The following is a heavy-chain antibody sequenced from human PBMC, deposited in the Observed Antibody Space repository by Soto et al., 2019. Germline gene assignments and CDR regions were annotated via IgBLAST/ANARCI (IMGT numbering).Heavy chain of an antibody. CDR2: ISYDGSNK. V-gene: IGHV3-30*14. CDR3: ATWHLQEHAYDI. D-gene: IGHD1-1*01. J-gene: IGHJ3*02. CDR1: GFTFSSYA. Sequence: GGSLRLSCAASGFTFSSYAMHWVRQAPGKGLEWVAVISYDGSNKYYADSVKGRFTTSSDSSRTTVYLQMNSLRPDDTAVYSCATWHLQEHAYDIWGQGTMVT.